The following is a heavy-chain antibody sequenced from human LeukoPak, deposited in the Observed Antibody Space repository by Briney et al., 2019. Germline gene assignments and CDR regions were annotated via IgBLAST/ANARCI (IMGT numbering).Heavy chain of an antibody. CDR1: GGSISSYY. D-gene: IGHD1-26*01. CDR2: IYTSGST. V-gene: IGHV4-4*09. Sequence: SETLSLTCTVSGGSISSYYWSWIRQPPGKGLEWNGYIYTSGSTNYNPSLKSRVTISVDTSKNQFSLKLSSVTAADTAVYYCAIHVKNRGATFFDYWGQGTLVTVSS. CDR3: AIHVKNRGATFFDY. J-gene: IGHJ4*02.